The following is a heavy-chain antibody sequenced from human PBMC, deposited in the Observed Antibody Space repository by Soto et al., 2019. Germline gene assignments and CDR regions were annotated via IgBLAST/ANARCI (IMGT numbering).Heavy chain of an antibody. CDR3: ARETIFDPTYGMDV. CDR2: ISANNGDT. J-gene: IGHJ6*02. V-gene: IGHV1-18*01. CDR1: GYTFTNYG. D-gene: IGHD3-3*01. Sequence: GSSVKVSCKASGYTFTNYGINWVRQAPGQGLEWMGWISANNGDTNYAQKLQGRVTMTTDTTTSTAYMELSSLRSDDTAVYYCARETIFDPTYGMDVWGQGTTVTVSS.